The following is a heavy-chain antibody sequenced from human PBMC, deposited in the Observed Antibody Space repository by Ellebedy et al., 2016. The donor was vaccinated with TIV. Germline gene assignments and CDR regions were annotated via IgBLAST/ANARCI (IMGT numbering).Heavy chain of an antibody. Sequence: SVKVSCKLSGYTLTELSMHWVRQAPGQGLEWMGGITGMFGTANYAQKFQGRVSITADELTSTAYMELSSLRSEDTAVYYCARSRGYHLTNSFDYWGQGTLVTVSS. D-gene: IGHD5-12*01. J-gene: IGHJ4*02. CDR3: ARSRGYHLTNSFDY. V-gene: IGHV1-69*13. CDR2: ITGMFGTA. CDR1: GYTLTELS.